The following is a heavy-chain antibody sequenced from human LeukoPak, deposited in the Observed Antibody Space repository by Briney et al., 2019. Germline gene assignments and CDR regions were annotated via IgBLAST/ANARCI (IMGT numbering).Heavy chain of an antibody. V-gene: IGHV3-23*01. CDR3: ARPKRGYCSSTSCSYYFDY. J-gene: IGHJ4*01. Sequence: GGSLRLSCAASGFTFSSYAMSWVRQAPGKGXXXXXXXXXXXXSTYYADSVKGRFTISRDNSKNTLYLQMNSLRAEDTAVYYCARPKRGYCSSTSCSYYFDYWGQGTLVTVSS. CDR2: XXXXXXST. CDR1: GFTFSSYA. D-gene: IGHD2-2*01.